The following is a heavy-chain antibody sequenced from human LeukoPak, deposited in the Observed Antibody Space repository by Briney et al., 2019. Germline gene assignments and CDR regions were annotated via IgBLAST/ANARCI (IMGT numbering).Heavy chain of an antibody. Sequence: PSETLSLTCSVSGSSISSSSYYWAWTRQPPGRGLEWIGSIHSAGSAYYNPSLKSRVTISVDTSKNQFSLKLTSVTAADTAVYYCARQTYYGDYSLDYWGQGTLVTVSS. CDR2: IHSAGSA. D-gene: IGHD4-17*01. CDR3: ARQTYYGDYSLDY. J-gene: IGHJ4*02. CDR1: GSSISSSSYY. V-gene: IGHV4-39*07.